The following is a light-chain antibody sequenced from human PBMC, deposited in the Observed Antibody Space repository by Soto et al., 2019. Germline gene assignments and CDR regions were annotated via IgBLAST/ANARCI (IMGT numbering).Light chain of an antibody. CDR3: QQYNTYPET. CDR2: DAS. CDR1: QSISSW. V-gene: IGKV1-5*01. Sequence: DMQMTQYPSTLSVSVGDRVTITCRASQSISSWLAWYQQKAGKAPKLLIYDASTLESGVPSRFSGSGSGTEFTLTITSLQPDDFATYYCQQYNTYPETFGQGTKVEIK. J-gene: IGKJ1*01.